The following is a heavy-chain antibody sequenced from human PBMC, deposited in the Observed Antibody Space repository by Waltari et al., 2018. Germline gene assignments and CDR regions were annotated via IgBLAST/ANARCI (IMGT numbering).Heavy chain of an antibody. Sequence: QVQLQESGPGLVKPSETLSLTCTVSGGSISSYYWSWIRQPPGKGMEWIGYIYYSGSNNYNPSLKSRVTISVDTSKNQFSLKLSSVTAADTAVYYCARWLDGSGYGNDAFDIWGQGTMVTVSS. CDR3: ARWLDGSGYGNDAFDI. J-gene: IGHJ3*02. CDR2: IYYSGSN. CDR1: GGSISSYY. V-gene: IGHV4-59*08. D-gene: IGHD5-12*01.